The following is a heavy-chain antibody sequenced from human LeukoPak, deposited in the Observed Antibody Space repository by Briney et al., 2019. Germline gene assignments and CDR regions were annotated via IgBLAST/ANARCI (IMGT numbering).Heavy chain of an antibody. D-gene: IGHD7-27*01. V-gene: IGHV4-59*08. CDR2: VSYSGST. Sequence: SETLSLTCTVSGGSISTYYWSWLRQPPGKGLEWIGYVSYSGSTNYNPSLKTLKSRVTMSVDTSKNQFSLKVSSVTAADTAVYYCARLQGRGDNYLDFWGRGALVTVSS. J-gene: IGHJ4*02. CDR3: ARLQGRGDNYLDF. CDR1: GGSISTYY.